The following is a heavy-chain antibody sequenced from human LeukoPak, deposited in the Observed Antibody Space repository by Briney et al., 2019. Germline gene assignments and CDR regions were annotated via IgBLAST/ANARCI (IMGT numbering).Heavy chain of an antibody. CDR2: IRYDGSNK. D-gene: IGHD6-13*01. CDR3: AKQYSSSWCGYFDY. J-gene: IGHJ4*02. V-gene: IGHV3-30*02. Sequence: PGGSLRLSCAASGFTFSSYGMHWVRQAPGKGLEWVAFIRYDGSNKYYTDSVKGRFTISRDNSKNTLYLQMNSLRAEDTAVYYCAKQYSSSWCGYFDYWGQGTLVTVSS. CDR1: GFTFSSYG.